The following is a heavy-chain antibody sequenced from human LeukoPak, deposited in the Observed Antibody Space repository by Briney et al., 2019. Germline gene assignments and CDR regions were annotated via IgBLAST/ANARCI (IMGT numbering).Heavy chain of an antibody. J-gene: IGHJ4*02. Sequence: AAVTVSCKASGYTFTRYGISWVGQAPGQGLEWMGWISAYNGNTNYEQKLQGRVTINTDTSTSTAYMELRSLRSDDTAVYYCARVQSHITMVRGFDYWGQGTLVTVSS. D-gene: IGHD3-10*01. V-gene: IGHV1-18*01. CDR1: GYTFTRYG. CDR2: ISAYNGNT. CDR3: ARVQSHITMVRGFDY.